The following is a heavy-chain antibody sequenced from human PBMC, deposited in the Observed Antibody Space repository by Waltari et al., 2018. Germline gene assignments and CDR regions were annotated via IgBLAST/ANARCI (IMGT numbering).Heavy chain of an antibody. CDR3: ARAPSVVGGWFDHFYGLDV. D-gene: IGHD6-19*01. CDR2: IKQDGSEM. J-gene: IGHJ6*02. CDR1: GFPFSHPW. V-gene: IGHV3-7*01. Sequence: EVQLVESGGDLVQPGGSLSLSCAASGFPFSHPWMSWVRQTPGKGLEWVANIKQDGSEMYYVDSVKGRFTISRDNAQNSLFLQMDSLRVDDTSVYYCARAPSVVGGWFDHFYGLDVWGQGTTVTVSS.